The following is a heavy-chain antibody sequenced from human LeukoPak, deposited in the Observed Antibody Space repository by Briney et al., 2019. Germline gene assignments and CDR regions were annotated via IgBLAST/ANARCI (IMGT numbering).Heavy chain of an antibody. CDR2: ISAYNGNT. CDR1: GYTFTSYG. D-gene: IGHD1-26*01. CDR3: AIGVGELQSSTHDY. V-gene: IGHV1-18*01. J-gene: IGHJ4*02. Sequence: ASVKVSCKASGYTFTSYGISWVRQAPGQGLECMGWISAYNGNTNYAQKLQGRVTMTTDTSTSTAYMELRSLRSDDTAVYYCAIGVGELQSSTHDYWGQGTLVTVSS.